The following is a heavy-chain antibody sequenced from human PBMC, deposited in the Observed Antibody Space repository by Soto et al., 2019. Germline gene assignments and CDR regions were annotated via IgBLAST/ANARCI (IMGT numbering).Heavy chain of an antibody. J-gene: IGHJ4*02. Sequence: GGSLRLSCAASGFTFSSYWMSWVRQAPGKGLEWVANIKQDGSEKYYVDSVKGRFTISRDNAKNSLYLQMNSLRAEDTAVYYCARDSHDILTGYPLMYFDYWGQGTLVTVSS. CDR2: IKQDGSEK. D-gene: IGHD3-9*01. V-gene: IGHV3-7*01. CDR1: GFTFSSYW. CDR3: ARDSHDILTGYPLMYFDY.